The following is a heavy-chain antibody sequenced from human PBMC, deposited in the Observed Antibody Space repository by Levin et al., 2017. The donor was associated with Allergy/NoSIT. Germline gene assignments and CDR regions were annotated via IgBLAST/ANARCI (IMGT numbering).Heavy chain of an antibody. CDR3: ARRGYNYDSRGYSPMDV. CDR2: VSYSGTS. V-gene: IGHV4-59*01. Sequence: PSETLSLTCTVSGGSISSYYWNWIRQPPGKGLEWIGHVSYSGTSNYNSSLRSRVTISVDMSKIQISLKLSSVTAADTAVYFCARRGYNYDSRGYSPMDVWGQGATVTVSS. CDR1: GGSISSYY. J-gene: IGHJ6*02. D-gene: IGHD3-22*01.